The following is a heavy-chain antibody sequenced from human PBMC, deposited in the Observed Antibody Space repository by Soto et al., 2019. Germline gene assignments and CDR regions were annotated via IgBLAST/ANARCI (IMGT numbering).Heavy chain of an antibody. J-gene: IGHJ5*02. CDR1: GFTFSSYS. CDR2: ISSSSSYI. V-gene: IGHV3-21*01. CDR3: ARDLPKWAAAAYNWFDP. Sequence: GSLRLSCAASGFTFSSYSMNWVRQAPGKGLEWVSSISSSSSYIYYADSVKGRFTISRDNAKNSLYLQMNSLRAEDTAVYYCARDLPKWAAAAYNWFDPWGQGTLVTVSS. D-gene: IGHD6-13*01.